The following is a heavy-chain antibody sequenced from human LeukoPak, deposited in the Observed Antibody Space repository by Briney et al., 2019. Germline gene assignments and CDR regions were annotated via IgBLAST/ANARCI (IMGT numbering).Heavy chain of an antibody. J-gene: IGHJ4*02. D-gene: IGHD5-18*01. CDR2: IYPDDSDT. Sequence: GESLKISCKGSGYSFTSYWIGWVRQMPGKGLEWMGIIYPDDSDTRYSPSFQGQVTISADKSINTAYLQWSSLKASDTAMYYCARHGYSYGYGAGYYFDYWGQGTLVTVSS. CDR3: ARHGYSYGYGAGYYFDY. V-gene: IGHV5-51*01. CDR1: GYSFTSYW.